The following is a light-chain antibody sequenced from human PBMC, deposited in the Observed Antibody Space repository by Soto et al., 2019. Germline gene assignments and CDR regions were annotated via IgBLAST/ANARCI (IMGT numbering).Light chain of an antibody. CDR3: CSFAGGAALV. CDR1: SSNVGTYHL. V-gene: IGLV2-23*01. Sequence: QSALTQPASVSASPGQSITISCTGTSSNVGTYHLVSWYQHHPDKAPKLIIYDGTQRPSGISSRFSGSKSGNTASLTISGLQAEDDADYYCCSFAGGAALVFGGGTKLTVL. J-gene: IGLJ2*01. CDR2: DGT.